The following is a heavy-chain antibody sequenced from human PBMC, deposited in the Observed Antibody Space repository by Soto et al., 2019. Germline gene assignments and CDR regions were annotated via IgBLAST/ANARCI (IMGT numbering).Heavy chain of an antibody. V-gene: IGHV1-8*01. Sequence: QVQLVQSGAEVKKPGASVKVSCKASGYTFTNYDINWVRQATGQGLEWMGWMNPNSGNTGYAQKFQGRVTMTRNTSKSTAYMELSSLRSEDTAVYYCARGYVPAKALTRGGYFDLLGRGTLVTVSS. D-gene: IGHD2-2*01. CDR1: GYTFTNYD. J-gene: IGHJ2*01. CDR3: ARGYVPAKALTRGGYFDL. CDR2: MNPNSGNT.